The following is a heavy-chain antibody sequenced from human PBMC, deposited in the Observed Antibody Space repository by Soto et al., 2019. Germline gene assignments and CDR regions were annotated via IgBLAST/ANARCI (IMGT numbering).Heavy chain of an antibody. CDR3: ANGPRGSYVY. CDR2: ISYDGSNK. V-gene: IGHV3-30*18. Sequence: GGSLRLSCASSGFTFSSYGMHCFRQAPGKGLEWVAVISYDGSNKYYADSVKGRFTISRDNSKNTLYLQMNSLRAEDTAVYYCANGPRGSYVYWGQGTLVTVS. CDR1: GFTFSSYG. J-gene: IGHJ4*02. D-gene: IGHD1-26*01.